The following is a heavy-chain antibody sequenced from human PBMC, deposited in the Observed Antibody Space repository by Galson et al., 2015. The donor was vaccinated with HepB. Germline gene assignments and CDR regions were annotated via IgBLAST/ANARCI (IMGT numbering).Heavy chain of an antibody. D-gene: IGHD6-19*01. CDR3: ARDRASYRGWFPS. Sequence: SVKVSCKASGYTFTSHYIHWVRQAPGQGLEWMGMINPSGGSTGYARKFQGRVTMTRDTSTSTVYMELSSLRSEDTAMYYCARDRASYRGWFPSWGQGTLVTVSS. CDR1: GYTFTSHY. CDR2: INPSGGST. J-gene: IGHJ5*02. V-gene: IGHV1-46*01.